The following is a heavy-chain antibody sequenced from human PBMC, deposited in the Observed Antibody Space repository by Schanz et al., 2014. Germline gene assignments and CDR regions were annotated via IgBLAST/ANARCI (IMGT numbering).Heavy chain of an antibody. Sequence: EVQLVESGGGVVQPGRSLRLSCAASGFTFSTYAMSWVRQAPGKGLEWVSAISGSGGSTYYADSVKGRFTISRDNSKNTLYLQMNSLRAEDTAVYYCAKDLLYGAPMPLNHLDYWGQGTLVTVSS. CDR3: AKDLLYGAPMPLNHLDY. CDR2: ISGSGGST. V-gene: IGHV3-23*04. D-gene: IGHD2-2*01. CDR1: GFTFSTYA. J-gene: IGHJ4*02.